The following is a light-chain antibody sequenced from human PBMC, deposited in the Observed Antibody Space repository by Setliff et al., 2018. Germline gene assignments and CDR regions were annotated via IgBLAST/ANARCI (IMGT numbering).Light chain of an antibody. CDR2: EVS. CDR1: SSDVGGYNY. J-gene: IGLJ2*01. CDR3: SSYTSNNTLV. Sequence: QSVLAQPASVSGSPGQSITISCTGTSSDVGGYNYVSWYQQHPGKGPKLMIYEVSNRPSWVSNRFSGPKSGNTASLTISGLQAEDEADYYCSSYTSNNTLVFGGGTKVTVL. V-gene: IGLV2-14*01.